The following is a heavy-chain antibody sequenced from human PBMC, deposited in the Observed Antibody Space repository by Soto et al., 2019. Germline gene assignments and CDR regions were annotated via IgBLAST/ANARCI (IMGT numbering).Heavy chain of an antibody. CDR3: AKKVNSGSGSQYFDY. Sequence: VHLLESGGGLVQPGGSLRLSCVASGFTFRTYSMSWVRQAPGKGLEWVSGFRAGGDDGTTYYADSVKGRFTISRDNSKNTLFLQMNSLRAEDTAIYYCAKKVNSGSGSQYFDYFGQGTLVTVSS. J-gene: IGHJ4*02. D-gene: IGHD3-10*01. CDR1: GFTFRTYS. V-gene: IGHV3-23*01. CDR2: FRAGGDDGTT.